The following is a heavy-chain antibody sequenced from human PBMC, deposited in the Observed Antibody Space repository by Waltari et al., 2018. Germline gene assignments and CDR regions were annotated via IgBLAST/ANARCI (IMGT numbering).Heavy chain of an antibody. CDR1: GYSISSGYY. V-gene: IGHV4-38-2*01. D-gene: IGHD4-4*01. J-gene: IGHJ4*02. CDR2: IYHSGST. CDR3: ASRPYSNYGPYYFDY. Sequence: QVQLQESGPGLVKPSETLSLTCAVSGYSISSGYYWGWIRQPPGKGLAWIGSIYHSGSTDYNPSLKSRVTITVDTSKNQCSLKLGSVTAADTAVYYCASRPYSNYGPYYFDYWGQGTLVTVSS.